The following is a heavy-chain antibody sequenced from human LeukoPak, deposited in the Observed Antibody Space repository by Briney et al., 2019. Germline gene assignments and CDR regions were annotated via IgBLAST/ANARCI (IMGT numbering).Heavy chain of an antibody. CDR1: GITVSSNY. V-gene: IGHV3-66*01. J-gene: IGHJ5*02. D-gene: IGHD2-15*01. Sequence: GGSLRLSCAASGITVSSNYMSWVRQAPGKGLEWVSVIYSGGSTYYADSVKGRFTISRDNSKNTLYLQMKSLRAGDTAVYYCARVIGATWFDPWGQGTLVTVSS. CDR3: ARVIGATWFDP. CDR2: IYSGGST.